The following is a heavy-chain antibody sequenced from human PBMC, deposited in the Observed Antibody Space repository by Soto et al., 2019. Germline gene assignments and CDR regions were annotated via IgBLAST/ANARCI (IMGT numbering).Heavy chain of an antibody. CDR2: IYYSGNT. CDR1: GGSVSSGDYY. D-gene: IGHD5-18*01. Sequence: PSETLSLTCTVSGGSVSSGDYYWSWIQQPPGKGLEWIGYIYYSGNTNYNPSLKSRVIISVDTSKNLFSLKLTSVTAADTAVYYCARIPVDTSMIYWLDPWGQGTLVTVSS. CDR3: ARIPVDTSMIYWLDP. J-gene: IGHJ5*02. V-gene: IGHV4-61*08.